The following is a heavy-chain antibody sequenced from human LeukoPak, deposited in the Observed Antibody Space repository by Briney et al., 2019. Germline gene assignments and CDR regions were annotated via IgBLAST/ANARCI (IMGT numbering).Heavy chain of an antibody. CDR2: IYASGSA. V-gene: IGHV4-59*07. J-gene: IGHJ4*02. CDR3: ARGQGVLDY. D-gene: IGHD2-8*01. CDR1: GGSMSRFY. Sequence: SYTLSLTCTVSGGSMSRFYWSWIRQPPGKALEWIGNIYASGSADCIPSHQSRVTISLDTSKNEVSLKLSSVTAADTAVYYCARGQGVLDYWGQGTLVTVSS.